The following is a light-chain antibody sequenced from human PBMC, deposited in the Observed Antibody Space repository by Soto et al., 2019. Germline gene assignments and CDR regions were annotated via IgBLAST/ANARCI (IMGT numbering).Light chain of an antibody. CDR1: QSVLYSSNNKNY. CDR2: WAS. CDR3: QQYESTPPT. J-gene: IGKJ2*01. Sequence: DIVMTQSPDSLAVPLGERATINCKSSQSVLYSSNNKNYLAWYQQRPGQPPKLLIYWASTRESGVPDRFSGSGSGTEFTLTITRLQAEDVAVYYCQQYESTPPTCGQWTKLEIK. V-gene: IGKV4-1*01.